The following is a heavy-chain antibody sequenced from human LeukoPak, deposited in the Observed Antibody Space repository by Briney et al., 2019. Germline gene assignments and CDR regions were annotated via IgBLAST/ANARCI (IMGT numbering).Heavy chain of an antibody. V-gene: IGHV3-73*01. CDR1: GFTFSGSV. Sequence: GGSLKLSCAASGFTFSGSVMHWVRQAAGKGLVWVGRIRSKRNNYATAYAASVKGRFTISRDDSKNTVYLHMGSLKTEDTALYYCSRLEDSSPIEVALNIWGQGTVVTVSS. CDR3: SRLEDSSPIEVALNI. D-gene: IGHD6-13*01. J-gene: IGHJ3*02. CDR2: IRSKRNNYAT.